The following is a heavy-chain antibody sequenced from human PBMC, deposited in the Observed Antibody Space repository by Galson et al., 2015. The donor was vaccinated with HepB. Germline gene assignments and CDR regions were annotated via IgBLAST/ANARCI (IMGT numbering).Heavy chain of an antibody. CDR2: ISSSSSTI. D-gene: IGHD6-19*01. J-gene: IGHJ4*02. CDR3: ARADLGGEAVAGTFDY. CDR1: GFTFSSYS. V-gene: IGHV3-48*04. Sequence: SLRLSCAASGFTFSSYSMNWVRQAPGKGLEWVSYISSSSSTIYYADSVKGRFTISRDNAKNSLYLQMNSLRAEDTAVYYCARADLGGEAVAGTFDYWGQGTLVTVSS.